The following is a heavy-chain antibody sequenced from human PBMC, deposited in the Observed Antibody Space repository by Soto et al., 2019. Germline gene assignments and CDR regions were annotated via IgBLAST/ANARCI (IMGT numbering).Heavy chain of an antibody. D-gene: IGHD3-22*01. CDR1: GGSLYSSNW. J-gene: IGHJ5*02. CDR2: IHHSGST. V-gene: IGHV4-4*02. Sequence: PSETLSLTCDVSGGSLYSSNWWTWVRQTPGKGLEWIGEIHHSGSTYYNPSLKSRVTISVDTSKNQFSLKLSSVTAADTAVYYCARHQSRPRAGRLNWFDPWGQGTLVTVSS. CDR3: ARHQSRPRAGRLNWFDP.